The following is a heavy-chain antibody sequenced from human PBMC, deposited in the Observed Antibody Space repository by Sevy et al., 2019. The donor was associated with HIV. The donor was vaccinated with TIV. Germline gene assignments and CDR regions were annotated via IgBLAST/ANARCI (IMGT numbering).Heavy chain of an antibody. V-gene: IGHV3-30-3*01. CDR3: ARALLRTTAMTHFDY. CDR1: GFTFSSYA. D-gene: IGHD1-7*01. J-gene: IGHJ4*02. CDR2: ISYDGSNK. Sequence: GGSLRLSCAASGFTFSSYAMHWVRQAPGKGLEWVAVISYDGSNKYYADSVKGRFTISRDNSKNTLYLQMNSLRAEDTAVYYCARALLRTTAMTHFDYWGQGTLLTVSS.